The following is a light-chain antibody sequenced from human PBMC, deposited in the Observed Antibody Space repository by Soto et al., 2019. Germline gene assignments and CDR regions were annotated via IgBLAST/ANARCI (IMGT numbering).Light chain of an antibody. CDR2: AAS. CDR3: QQYGTSPPGT. V-gene: IGKV1-39*01. Sequence: DIQMTQSPSSLSASVGDRVTITCRASQSISSYLNWYQQKPGKAPKLLIYAASSLQSGVPSRFSGSGSGTDFTLTISSLQPEDFAVYYCQQYGTSPPGTFGQGTKV. CDR1: QSISSY. J-gene: IGKJ1*01.